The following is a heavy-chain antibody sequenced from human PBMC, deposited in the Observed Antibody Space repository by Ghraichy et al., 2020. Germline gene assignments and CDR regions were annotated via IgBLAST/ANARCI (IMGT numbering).Heavy chain of an antibody. CDR2: INHSGST. CDR3: ARGSFGLGATTLYFDY. CDR1: GGSFSGYY. V-gene: IGHV4-34*01. J-gene: IGHJ4*02. Sequence: SETLSLTCAVYGGSFSGYYWSWIRQPPGKGLEWIGEINHSGSTNYNPSLKSRVTISVDTSKNQFSLKLSSVTAADTAVYYCARGSFGLGATTLYFDYWGQGTLVTVSS. D-gene: IGHD1-26*01.